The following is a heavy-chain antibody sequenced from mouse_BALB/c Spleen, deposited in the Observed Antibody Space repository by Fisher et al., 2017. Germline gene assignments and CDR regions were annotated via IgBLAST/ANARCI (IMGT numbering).Heavy chain of an antibody. Sequence: KFKGKATFTADTSSNTAYMQLSSLTSEDSAVYYCARGYYGRGAMDYWGQGTSVTVS. V-gene: IGHV1-9*01. D-gene: IGHD1-1*01. CDR3: ARGYYGRGAMDY. J-gene: IGHJ4*01.